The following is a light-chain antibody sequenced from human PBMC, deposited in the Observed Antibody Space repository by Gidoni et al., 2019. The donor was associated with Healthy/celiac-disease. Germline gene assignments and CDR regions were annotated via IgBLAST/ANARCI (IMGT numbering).Light chain of an antibody. J-gene: IGKJ3*01. V-gene: IGKV1-39*01. Sequence: DIQMTQSPSSLSASVGARVTITCRSSQSISRDLNWYQQKPGKAPKLLIYAASSLQSGVPSRCSGSGSGTDFTLTISSLQPEDCATYYCQQSYSTPFTCGPGTKVDIK. CDR2: AAS. CDR1: QSISRD. CDR3: QQSYSTPFT.